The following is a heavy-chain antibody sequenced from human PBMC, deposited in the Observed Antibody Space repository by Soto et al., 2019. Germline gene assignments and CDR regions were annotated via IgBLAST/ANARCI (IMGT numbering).Heavy chain of an antibody. Sequence: QVQLVESGGGVVQPGRSLRLSCAASGFTFSSYGMHWVRQAPGKGLEWVAVISYDGSNKYYADSVKGRFTISRDNSKNTQYLQMNSLRAEDTAVYYCAKDKRAVVVTAPFDYWGQGTLVTVSS. J-gene: IGHJ4*02. CDR3: AKDKRAVVVTAPFDY. CDR1: GFTFSSYG. D-gene: IGHD2-21*02. V-gene: IGHV3-30*18. CDR2: ISYDGSNK.